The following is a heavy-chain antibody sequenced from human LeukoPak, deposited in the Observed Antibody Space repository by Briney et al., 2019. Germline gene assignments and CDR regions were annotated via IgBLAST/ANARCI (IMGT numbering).Heavy chain of an antibody. CDR3: ARDLFLYSYGYGLLNF. CDR1: GDTFTGYY. Sequence: ASVKVSCKASGDTFTGYYTHWVRQAPGQGLEWMGWINPNSGGTEYAQKFQGRVTMTRDTSISTAYMELSRLRSDDTAVYYCARDLFLYSYGYGLLNFWGQGTLVTVSS. D-gene: IGHD5-18*01. V-gene: IGHV1-2*02. CDR2: INPNSGGT. J-gene: IGHJ4*02.